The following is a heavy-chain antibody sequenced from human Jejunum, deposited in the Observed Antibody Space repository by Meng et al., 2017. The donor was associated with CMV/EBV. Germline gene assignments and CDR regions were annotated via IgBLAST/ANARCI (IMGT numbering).Heavy chain of an antibody. J-gene: IGHJ4*02. CDR1: GGSIGSGDYY. D-gene: IGHD3-3*01. Sequence: QLQESGPGLVKPPPPLSSTCAVSGGSIGSGDYYWSWIRQPPGKGLEWIGYIHDTGSTYYNPSLKSRVDISLGTSRNHFSLTLSSVTAEDTAVYSCARGSIFVSFDSWGQGTLVTVSS. CDR2: IHDTGST. V-gene: IGHV4-30-4*08. CDR3: ARGSIFVSFDS.